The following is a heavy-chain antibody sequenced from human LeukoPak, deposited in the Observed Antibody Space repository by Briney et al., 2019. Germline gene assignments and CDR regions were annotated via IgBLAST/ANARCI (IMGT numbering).Heavy chain of an antibody. D-gene: IGHD4-17*01. Sequence: PGGSLRLSCAASGFTFSSYWMSWVRQAPGKGLEWVANIKQDGSEKYYVDSLKGRFTISRDNAKNSLYLQMNSLRAEDTAVYYCAKFYGDSTHDFEDWGQGTLVTVSS. J-gene: IGHJ4*02. CDR2: IKQDGSEK. CDR1: GFTFSSYW. CDR3: AKFYGDSTHDFED. V-gene: IGHV3-7*01.